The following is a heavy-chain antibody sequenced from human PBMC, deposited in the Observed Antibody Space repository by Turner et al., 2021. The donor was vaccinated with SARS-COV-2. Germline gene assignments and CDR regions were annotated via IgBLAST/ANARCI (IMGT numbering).Heavy chain of an antibody. CDR2: IKQDGSEK. V-gene: IGHV3-7*01. Sequence: EVQLVESGGGLVQPGGSLRLSCAASGFTFSSYWMSWVRQAPGKGLEWVANIKQDGSEKYYVDSVKGRFTISRDNSKNTLYLQMNSLRTEDTAVYYCARAPSYCSSTSCPPPFDYWGQGTLVTVSS. D-gene: IGHD2-2*01. J-gene: IGHJ4*02. CDR3: ARAPSYCSSTSCPPPFDY. CDR1: GFTFSSYW.